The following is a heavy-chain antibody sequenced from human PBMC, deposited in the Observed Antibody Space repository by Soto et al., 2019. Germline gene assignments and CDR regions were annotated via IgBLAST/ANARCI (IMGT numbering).Heavy chain of an antibody. J-gene: IGHJ6*02. Sequence: ASVKVSCKASGYTFTSYAMHWVRQAPGQRLEWMGWINAGNGNTKYSQKFQGSVTITRDTSASTAYMELSSLRSEDTAVYYCVKSEGLGASNYYGMDVWGQGTTVTVS. V-gene: IGHV1-3*01. CDR1: GYTFTSYA. CDR3: VKSEGLGASNYYGMDV. D-gene: IGHD1-26*01. CDR2: INAGNGNT.